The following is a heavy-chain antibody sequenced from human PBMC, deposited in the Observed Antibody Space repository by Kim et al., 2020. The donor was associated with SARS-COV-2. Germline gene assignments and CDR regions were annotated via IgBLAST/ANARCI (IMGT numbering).Heavy chain of an antibody. CDR1: GFSLSTSGVG. V-gene: IGHV2-5*02. CDR2: IYWDDDK. Sequence: SGPTLVNPTQTLTLTCTFSGFSLSTSGVGVGWIRQPPGKALEWLALIYWDDDKRYSPSLKSRLTITEDTSKNQVVLTMTNMDPVDTATYYCAHSANMVRGGEDWFDAWGQGTLVTVSS. J-gene: IGHJ5*02. D-gene: IGHD3-10*01. CDR3: AHSANMVRGGEDWFDA.